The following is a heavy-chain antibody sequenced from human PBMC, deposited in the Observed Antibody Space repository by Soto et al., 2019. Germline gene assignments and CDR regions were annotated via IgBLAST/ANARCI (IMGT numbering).Heavy chain of an antibody. CDR3: AREYRAALDF. V-gene: IGHV4-61*08. CDR2: IYYSGST. Sequence: PSETMSLTCTVSGGSISSVGYYWSWIRQHPGKGLEWIGYIYYSGSTNYNPSLKSRVTISVDTSKIQFSLKLSSVTAADWPVDDGAREYRAALDFWGKGTLVPVSP. CDR1: GGSISSVGYY. J-gene: IGHJ4*02. D-gene: IGHD3-16*02.